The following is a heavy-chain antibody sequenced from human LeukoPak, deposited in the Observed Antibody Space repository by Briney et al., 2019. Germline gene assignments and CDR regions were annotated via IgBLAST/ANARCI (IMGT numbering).Heavy chain of an antibody. CDR1: GVTFSNYW. D-gene: IGHD4-23*01. J-gene: IGHJ4*02. V-gene: IGHV3-7*01. CDR2: IKQDGGEK. CDR3: AREDYGGKEAY. Sequence: GGSLRLSCEASGVTFSNYWMSWVRQAPGRGLEWLANIKQDGGEKYYVDSVKGGFTISRDNAKNSLHLQRNSLRAEDTAVYYCAREDYGGKEAYWGQGTLVTVSS.